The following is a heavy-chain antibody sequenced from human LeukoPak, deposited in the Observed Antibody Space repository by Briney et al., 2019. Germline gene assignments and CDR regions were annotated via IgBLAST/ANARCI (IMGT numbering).Heavy chain of an antibody. Sequence: SETLSLTCAVYGGSFSGYYWSWIRQPPGKGLEWIGEINHSGSTNYNPSLKSRVTISVDTSKNQFSLNLNSVTAADTAVYYCARGLCGSGGCNYNYYGMDVWGQGTTVTVSS. CDR2: INHSGST. V-gene: IGHV4-34*01. CDR3: ARGLCGSGGCNYNYYGMDV. CDR1: GGSFSGYY. D-gene: IGHD3-10*01. J-gene: IGHJ6*02.